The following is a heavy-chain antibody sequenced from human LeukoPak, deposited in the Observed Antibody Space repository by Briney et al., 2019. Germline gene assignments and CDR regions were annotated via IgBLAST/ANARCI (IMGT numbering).Heavy chain of an antibody. CDR2: INTDGSST. Sequence: GGSLRLSCAASGLTFSSYWMHWVRQAPGKGLMWVSRINTDGSSTSYADSVKGRFTISRDNAKNTLYVQMNSLRAEDTAVYYCARDPGYYDSAKNWFDPWGQGTLVTVFS. D-gene: IGHD3-22*01. CDR3: ARDPGYYDSAKNWFDP. CDR1: GLTFSSYW. V-gene: IGHV3-74*01. J-gene: IGHJ5*02.